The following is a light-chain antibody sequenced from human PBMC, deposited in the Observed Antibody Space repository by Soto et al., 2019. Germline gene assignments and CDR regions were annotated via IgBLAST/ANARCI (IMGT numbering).Light chain of an antibody. CDR3: SSYTPSNTRQIV. CDR2: DVS. Sequence: QSALTQPASVSGSPGQSITISCTGTSSDVGGYNYVSWYQQHPGKAPKFMIYDVSNRPSGVSNRFSGSKSGNTASLTISGLQAEDEADYYRSSYTPSNTRQIVFGTGTKLTVL. CDR1: SSDVGGYNY. V-gene: IGLV2-14*01. J-gene: IGLJ1*01.